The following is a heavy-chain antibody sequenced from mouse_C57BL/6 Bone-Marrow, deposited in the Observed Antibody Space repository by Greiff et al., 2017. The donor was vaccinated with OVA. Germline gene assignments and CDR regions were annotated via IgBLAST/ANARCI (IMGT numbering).Heavy chain of an antibody. CDR2: IWSGGST. D-gene: IGHD1-1*01. V-gene: IGHV2-2*01. Sequence: QVQLQQPGPGLVQPSQSLSITCTVSGFSLTSYGVHWVRQSPGKGLEWLGVIWSGGSTDYNAAFISRLSISKDNSKSQVFFKMNSLQADDTAIYYCARKDYGSSYEFAYWGQGTLVTVSA. J-gene: IGHJ3*01. CDR3: ARKDYGSSYEFAY. CDR1: GFSLTSYG.